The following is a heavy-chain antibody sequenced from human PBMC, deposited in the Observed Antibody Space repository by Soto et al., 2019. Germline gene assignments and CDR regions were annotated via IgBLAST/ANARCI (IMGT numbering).Heavy chain of an antibody. CDR3: ARDSYYDSSGYYYYYGMDV. J-gene: IGHJ6*02. D-gene: IGHD3-22*01. CDR2: ISSSSSTI. V-gene: IGHV3-48*02. Sequence: PGGSLRLSGAASGFTFSSYSMNWVRQSPGKGLDWVSYISSSSSTIDYADSVKGRFTMSRDNAKNSLYLQMNSLRDEDTAVYYCARDSYYDSSGYYYYYGMDVWGQGTTVTVSS. CDR1: GFTFSSYS.